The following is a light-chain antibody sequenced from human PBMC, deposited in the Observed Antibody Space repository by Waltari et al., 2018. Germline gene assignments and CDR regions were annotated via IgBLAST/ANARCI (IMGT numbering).Light chain of an antibody. V-gene: IGLV5-45*01. CDR2: YRSDSEK. Sequence: QAVVTQPTSLSASPGASVSLTCTLRSGVNVGTYTIYWYQQKPDSPPRFLLRYRSDSEKKQGFGVPSRFSGFKDASANRGILLISGLQSEDEADYYCMIWYSSTWVFGGGTRLTVL. CDR3: MIWYSSTWV. J-gene: IGLJ3*02. CDR1: SGVNVGTYT.